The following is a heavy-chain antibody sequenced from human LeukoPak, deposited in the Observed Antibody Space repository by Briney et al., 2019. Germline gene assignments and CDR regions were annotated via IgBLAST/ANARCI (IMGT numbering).Heavy chain of an antibody. CDR2: IYYSGST. D-gene: IGHD2-15*01. V-gene: IGHV4-39*07. Sequence: SETLSLTCTVSGGSISSSSYYWGWIRQPPGKGLEWIGSIYYSGSTYYNPSLKSRVTISVDTSKNQFSLKLSSVTAADTAVYYCARDSILRSAGAFDIWGQGTMVTVSS. CDR3: ARDSILRSAGAFDI. J-gene: IGHJ3*02. CDR1: GGSISSSSYY.